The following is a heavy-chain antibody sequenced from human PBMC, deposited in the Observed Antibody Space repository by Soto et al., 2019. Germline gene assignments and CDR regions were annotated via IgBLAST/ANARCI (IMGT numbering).Heavy chain of an antibody. Sequence: EVPLLESGGGLVQPGGSLRLSCAASGFTFSTYAMTWVRPAPGKGLEWVSAISARGGTTDYADSVKGRFTISRDNSKNTLDLHMNSLRAEDTALYYCAKDSTRLGYFDCLPPDYGGKVTLVTVSS. J-gene: IGHJ4*02. CDR1: GFTFSTYA. CDR3: AKDSTRLGYFDCLPPDY. CDR2: ISARGGTT. D-gene: IGHD3-9*01. V-gene: IGHV3-23*01.